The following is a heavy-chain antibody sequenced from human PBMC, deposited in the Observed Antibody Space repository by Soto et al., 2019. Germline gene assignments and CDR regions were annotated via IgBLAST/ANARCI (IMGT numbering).Heavy chain of an antibody. CDR3: ARGAPRGLELPYYGLDV. V-gene: IGHV3-30*03. Sequence: QVPMVESGGGVVQPGGSLRLSCAASGFVFSTDVIHWFRQAPGKGLEWVAGISYDGNNEYYAQSVKGRFTISRDNSKNTLYLQRNSLRPEDTAVYYWARGAPRGLELPYYGLDVWGQGTTVTVFS. CDR1: GFVFSTDV. J-gene: IGHJ6*02. CDR2: ISYDGNNE. D-gene: IGHD1-7*01.